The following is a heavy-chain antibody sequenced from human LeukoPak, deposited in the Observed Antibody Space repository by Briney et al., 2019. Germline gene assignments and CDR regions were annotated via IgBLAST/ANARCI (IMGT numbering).Heavy chain of an antibody. J-gene: IGHJ3*02. V-gene: IGHV4-59*11. Sequence: SETLSLTCTVSGGSISSHYWSWTRQPPGKGLEWIGYIYYSGSTNYNPSLKSRVTISVDTSKNQYSLKLSSVTAADTAVYYCARVDGYNWQYAFDIWGQGTMVTVSS. CDR3: ARVDGYNWQYAFDI. CDR1: GGSISSHY. CDR2: IYYSGST. D-gene: IGHD5-24*01.